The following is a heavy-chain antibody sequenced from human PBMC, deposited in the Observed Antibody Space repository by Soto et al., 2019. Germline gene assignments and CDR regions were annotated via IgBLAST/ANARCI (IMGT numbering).Heavy chain of an antibody. Sequence: PSETLSLTCTVSGDSIRDYYWSWIRQPPGKGLEWIGYVYHVGTTGYNPSLKGRVSISVDTSENTFSLNLSSMTAADTAVYFCARRAPGYYYYYMDVWGKGTTVTVSS. CDR1: GDSIRDYY. J-gene: IGHJ6*03. CDR2: VYHVGTT. CDR3: ARRAPGYYYYYMDV. V-gene: IGHV4-59*08.